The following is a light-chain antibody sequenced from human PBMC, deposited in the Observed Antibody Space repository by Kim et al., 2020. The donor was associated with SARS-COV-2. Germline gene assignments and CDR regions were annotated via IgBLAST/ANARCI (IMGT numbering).Light chain of an antibody. J-gene: IGLJ3*02. CDR2: DVT. V-gene: IGLV2-14*03. CDR1: SGDVGGHNH. CDR3: SSYTSISTWV. Sequence: QSVLTQPASVSGSPGQSITISCTGTSGDVGGHNHVSWYEQHPGKAPKLMIYDVTKRPSGVSHRFSGSKSGNTASLTISGLQAEDEADYYCSSYTSISTWVFGGGTQLTVL.